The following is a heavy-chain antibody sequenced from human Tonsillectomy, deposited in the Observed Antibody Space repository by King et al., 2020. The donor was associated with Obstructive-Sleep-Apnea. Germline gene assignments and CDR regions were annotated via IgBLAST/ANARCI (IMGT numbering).Heavy chain of an antibody. Sequence: QLVQSGAEVNTPGASVKVSCKASGYTFNIYGISWVRQAPGQGLEWMVWISAYTGNTNYAQKFQGRVTMTTDIPTSTSYMEVRSLTSDDTAVYYCASSTGTYSPPDYWGQGTLVTVSS. D-gene: IGHD1-26*01. CDR3: ASSTGTYSPPDY. J-gene: IGHJ4*02. CDR1: GYTFNIYG. CDR2: ISAYTGNT. V-gene: IGHV1-18*04.